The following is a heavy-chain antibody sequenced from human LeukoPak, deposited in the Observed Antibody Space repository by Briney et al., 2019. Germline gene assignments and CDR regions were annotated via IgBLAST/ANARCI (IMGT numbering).Heavy chain of an antibody. CDR1: GGSISGYY. J-gene: IGHJ4*02. Sequence: PSETLSLTCTVSGGSISGYYWSWIRQPPGKGLEWIGYIYYSGSSNYNPSLKNRVTISVDTSKNQFSLKLSSVTAADTAVYHCARGGLVAAGCFDYWGQGTLVTVSS. CDR3: ARGGLVAAGCFDY. CDR2: IYYSGSS. V-gene: IGHV4-59*01. D-gene: IGHD6-13*01.